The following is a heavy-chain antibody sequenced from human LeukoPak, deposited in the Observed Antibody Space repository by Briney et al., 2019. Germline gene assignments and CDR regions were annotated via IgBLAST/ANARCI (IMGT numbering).Heavy chain of an antibody. CDR3: AKSPQRVVPFDY. V-gene: IGHV3-30*02. Sequence: GGSLRLSCAASGFTFSSYGMHWVRQAPGTGLEWVAFIRSDGSNKNYADSVKGRFTISRDNSKNTLYLQMNSLRAEDTAVYYCAKSPQRVVPFDYWGQGTLVTVSS. J-gene: IGHJ4*02. CDR2: IRSDGSNK. CDR1: GFTFSSYG. D-gene: IGHD3-3*01.